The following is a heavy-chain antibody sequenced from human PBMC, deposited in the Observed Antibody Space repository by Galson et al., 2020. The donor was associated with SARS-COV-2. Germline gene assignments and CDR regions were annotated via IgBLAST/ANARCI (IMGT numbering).Heavy chain of an antibody. J-gene: IGHJ5*02. CDR3: ARHSKQQLVP. CDR1: GGPISSSSYY. V-gene: IGHV4-39*01. Sequence: SETLSLTCTVSGGPISSSSYYWGWIRQPPGKGLEWIGSIYYSGSTYYNPSLKSRVTISVDTSKNQFSLKLSSVTAADTAVYYCARHSKQQLVPWGQGTLVTVSS. CDR2: IYYSGST. D-gene: IGHD6-13*01.